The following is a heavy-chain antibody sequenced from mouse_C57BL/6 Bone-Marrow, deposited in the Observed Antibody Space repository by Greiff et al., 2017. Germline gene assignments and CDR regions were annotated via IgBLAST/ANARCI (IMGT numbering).Heavy chain of an antibody. CDR1: GFTFSSYG. V-gene: IGHV5-6*01. D-gene: IGHD1-1*01. J-gene: IGHJ1*03. CDR2: ISSGSSYT. Sequence: VQLKESGGDLVKPGGSLKLSCAASGFTFSSYGMSWVRQTPDKRLEWVATISSGSSYTYYQDSVKGRFTISRDNAKNTLYLQMSRLKAEDTAMYDCARDYYGSSLKGWYFDVWGKGTTVTVSS. CDR3: ARDYYGSSLKGWYFDV.